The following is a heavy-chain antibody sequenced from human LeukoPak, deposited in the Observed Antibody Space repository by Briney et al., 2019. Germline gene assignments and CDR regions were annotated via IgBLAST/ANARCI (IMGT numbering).Heavy chain of an antibody. CDR3: ARDYGGFCTSDNCYRTIFDY. J-gene: IGHJ4*02. CDR1: GYTFTGYY. D-gene: IGHD2-2*02. Sequence: ASVKVSCKASGYTFTGYYMHWVRQAPGQGLEWMGWINPNSGGANYAQKFQGRVTMTRDTSISTAYMDLSSLRSDDTAVYYCARDYGGFCTSDNCYRTIFDYWGQGTLDTVSS. V-gene: IGHV1-2*02. CDR2: INPNSGGA.